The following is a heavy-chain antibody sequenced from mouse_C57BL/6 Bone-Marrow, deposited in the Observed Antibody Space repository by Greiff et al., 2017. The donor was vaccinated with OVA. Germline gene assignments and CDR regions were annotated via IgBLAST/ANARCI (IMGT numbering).Heavy chain of an antibody. Sequence: QVQLQQSGPELVKPGASVKISCKASGYAFSSSWMNWVKQRPGKGLEWIGRIYPGDGDTNYNGKFKGKATLTADKSSSTAYLQLSSLTSEETAIYYCARASWFAYWGQGTLVTVSA. V-gene: IGHV1-82*01. J-gene: IGHJ3*01. CDR3: ARASWFAY. CDR2: IYPGDGDT. CDR1: GYAFSSSW.